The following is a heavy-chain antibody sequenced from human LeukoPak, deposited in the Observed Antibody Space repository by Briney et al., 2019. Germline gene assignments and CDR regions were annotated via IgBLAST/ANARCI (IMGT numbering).Heavy chain of an antibody. V-gene: IGHV3-23*01. CDR3: AKPTKPQTYYYDSSGYYYY. Sequence: GGSLRLSCVGSGFTFRSHAMSWVRQAPEKGLEFVSGIYENGGTTYYADSVKGRFTISRDNSKNTLYLQMNSLRAEDTAVYYCAKPTKPQTYYYDSSGYYYYWGQGTLVTVSS. D-gene: IGHD3-22*01. CDR2: IYENGGTT. J-gene: IGHJ4*02. CDR1: GFTFRSHA.